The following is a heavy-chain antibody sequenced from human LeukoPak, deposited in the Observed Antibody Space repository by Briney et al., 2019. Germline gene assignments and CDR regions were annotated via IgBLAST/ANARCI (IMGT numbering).Heavy chain of an antibody. CDR1: GYTFTGYY. V-gene: IGHV1-2*06. CDR3: ARDPERGYYYYGMDV. CDR2: INPNSGGT. J-gene: IGHJ6*02. Sequence: ASVKVSCKASGYTFTGYYMHWVRQAPGQGLEWMGRINPNSGGTNYAQKLQGRVTMTTDTSTSTAYMELRSLRSDDTAVYYCARDPERGYYYYGMDVWGQGTTVTVSS.